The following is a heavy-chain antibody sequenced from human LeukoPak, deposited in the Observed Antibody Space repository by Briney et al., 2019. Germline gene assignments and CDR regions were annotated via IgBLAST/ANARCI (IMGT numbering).Heavy chain of an antibody. Sequence: GGSLRLSCAASEFTFSSYWMSWVRQASGKGLEWVANIKQDGSEKYYVDSVKGRFTISRDNAKNSLYLQMNSLRAEDTAVYYCATEGAANGYWGQGTLVTVSS. CDR1: EFTFSSYW. CDR3: ATEGAANGY. D-gene: IGHD1-26*01. J-gene: IGHJ4*02. V-gene: IGHV3-7*01. CDR2: IKQDGSEK.